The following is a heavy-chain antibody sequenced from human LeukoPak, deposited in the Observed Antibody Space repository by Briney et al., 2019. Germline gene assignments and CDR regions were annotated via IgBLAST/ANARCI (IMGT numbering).Heavy chain of an antibody. Sequence: PSETLSLTCAVYGESFSGYYWSWIRQPPGKGLEWIGEINHGGSTNYNPSLKSRVTISVDTSKNQFSLKLNSVTAADTAVYYCARGPRGLGMAGTFDYWGQGTLVTVSS. CDR2: INHGGST. CDR1: GESFSGYY. V-gene: IGHV4-34*01. J-gene: IGHJ4*02. CDR3: ARGPRGLGMAGTFDY. D-gene: IGHD6-19*01.